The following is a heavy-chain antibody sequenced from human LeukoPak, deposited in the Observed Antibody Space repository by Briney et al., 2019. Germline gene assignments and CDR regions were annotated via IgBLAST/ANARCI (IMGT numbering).Heavy chain of an antibody. CDR3: ARETPVPGAYYLDS. CDR1: GGSFSGYYS. D-gene: IGHD6-19*01. CDR2: IIFDGSST. Sequence: ETLSLTCAVYGGSFSGYYSLHWVRQAPGKGLVWVSGIIFDGSSTRYADSMKGRFTISRDNAKNTLYLQMNSLRAEDTAVYFCARETPVPGAYYLDSWGQGTLVTVSS. V-gene: IGHV3-74*01. J-gene: IGHJ4*02.